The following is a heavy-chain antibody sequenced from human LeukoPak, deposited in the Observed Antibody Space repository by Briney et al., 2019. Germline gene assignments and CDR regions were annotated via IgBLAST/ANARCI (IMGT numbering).Heavy chain of an antibody. J-gene: IGHJ4*02. CDR3: ARGARWAYYFDY. CDR2: ISGSGGST. V-gene: IGHV3-23*01. CDR1: GFTFSSYG. D-gene: IGHD4-23*01. Sequence: PGGSLRLSCAASGFTFSSYGMSWVRQAPGKGLEWVSAISGSGGSTYYADSVKGRFTISRDNANNSVFLQMNNLRAEDSAIYYCARGARWAYYFDYWGQGSLVTVSS.